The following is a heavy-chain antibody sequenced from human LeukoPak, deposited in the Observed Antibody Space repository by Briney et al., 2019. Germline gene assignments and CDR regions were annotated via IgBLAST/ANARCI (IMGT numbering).Heavy chain of an antibody. Sequence: GGSLRLSCAASGFTFSSYGMHWGRQAPGKGLEWVAFIRYDGSNKYYADSVKGRFTISRDNSKNTLYLQMNSLRAEDTAVYYCARDHRIAVAGTPRYWGQGTLVTVSS. CDR2: IRYDGSNK. CDR3: ARDHRIAVAGTPRY. J-gene: IGHJ4*02. CDR1: GFTFSSYG. D-gene: IGHD6-19*01. V-gene: IGHV3-30*02.